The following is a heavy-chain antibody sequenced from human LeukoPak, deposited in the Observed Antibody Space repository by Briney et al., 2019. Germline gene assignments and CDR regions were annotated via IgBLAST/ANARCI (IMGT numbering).Heavy chain of an antibody. V-gene: IGHV3-7*03. CDR3: ARDTGAAKDYYYYDMDV. D-gene: IGHD2-15*01. CDR1: GFTFSSYW. Sequence: GGSLRLSCAASGFTFSSYWMSWVRQAPGKGLEWVANIKQDGSEKYYVDSVKGRFTISRDNAKNSLYLQMNSLRAEDTAVYYCARDTGAAKDYYYYDMDVWGKGTTVTVSS. J-gene: IGHJ6*04. CDR2: IKQDGSEK.